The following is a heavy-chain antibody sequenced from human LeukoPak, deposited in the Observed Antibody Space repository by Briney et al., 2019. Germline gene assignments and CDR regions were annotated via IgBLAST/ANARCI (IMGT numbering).Heavy chain of an antibody. CDR1: GGSISSGSYY. D-gene: IGHD2-2*01. J-gene: IGHJ3*02. V-gene: IGHV4-61*02. Sequence: PSETLSLTCTVSGGSISSGSYYWSWIRQPAGKGLEWIGRIYTSGSTNYNPSLKSRVTISVDTSKNQFSLKLSSVTAADTAVYYCARGANYCSSTSCYFKRHDAFDIWGQGTMVTVSS. CDR3: ARGANYCSSTSCYFKRHDAFDI. CDR2: IYTSGST.